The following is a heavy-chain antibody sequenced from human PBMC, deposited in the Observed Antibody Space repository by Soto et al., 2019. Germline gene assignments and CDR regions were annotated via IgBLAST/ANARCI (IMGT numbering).Heavy chain of an antibody. CDR3: ARDCSSTSCSNGYYYYYGMDV. J-gene: IGHJ6*02. Sequence: SETLSLTCAVYGGSFSGYYWSWIRQPPGKGLEWIGEINHSGSTNYNPSLKSRVTISVDTSKNQFSLKLSSVTAADTAVYYCARDCSSTSCSNGYYYYYGMDVWGQGTTVTVSS. CDR2: INHSGST. V-gene: IGHV4-34*01. D-gene: IGHD2-2*01. CDR1: GGSFSGYY.